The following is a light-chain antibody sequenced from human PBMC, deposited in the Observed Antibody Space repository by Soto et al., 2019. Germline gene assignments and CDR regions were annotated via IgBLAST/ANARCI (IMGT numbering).Light chain of an antibody. CDR1: TSNIGAGYD. Sequence: QSVLTQPPSVSGALGQRVTISCTGITSNIGAGYDVHWYQLLPGRAPKLLIYGNTNRPSGLPDRFSGSKSATSASLAITGLQAEDEAIYYCESCDNSLCGRIYVFGTGTKVTVL. J-gene: IGLJ1*01. CDR3: ESCDNSLCGRIYV. V-gene: IGLV1-40*01. CDR2: GNT.